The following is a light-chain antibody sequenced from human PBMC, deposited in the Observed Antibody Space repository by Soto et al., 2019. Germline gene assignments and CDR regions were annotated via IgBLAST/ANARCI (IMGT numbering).Light chain of an antibody. Sequence: QSVLTQPPSVSGAPGQGVTISCTGSSSNIGAGYHVHWYQQLPGTAPKLLIYDNIHRPSGVPDRFSGSKSGTSASLAITGLRPEDEADYYCQSYDNGLSAYVFGSGTKLTVL. J-gene: IGLJ1*01. CDR2: DNI. V-gene: IGLV1-40*01. CDR3: QSYDNGLSAYV. CDR1: SSNIGAGYH.